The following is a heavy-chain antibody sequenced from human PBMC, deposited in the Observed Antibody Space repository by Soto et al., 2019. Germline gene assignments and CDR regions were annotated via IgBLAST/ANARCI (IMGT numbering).Heavy chain of an antibody. CDR2: IYYSGNT. D-gene: IGHD3-10*01. CDR1: GGSLSNYY. Sequence: QVQLQESGPGLVKPSETLSLTCTVSGGSLSNYYWSWIRQPPGKGLEWVGYIYYSGNTNSKPSLKSRVTISVDTSKNQFSLKLSSVTAADTAVYYCARDCMVRDAGDWDDTFDMWSQGKMVTVSS. CDR3: ARDCMVRDAGDWDDTFDM. J-gene: IGHJ3*02. V-gene: IGHV4-59*01.